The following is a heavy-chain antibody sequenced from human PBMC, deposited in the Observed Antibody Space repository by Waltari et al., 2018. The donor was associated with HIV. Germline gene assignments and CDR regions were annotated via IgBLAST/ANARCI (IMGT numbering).Heavy chain of an antibody. V-gene: IGHV3-33*01. CDR1: GFTFSSYG. CDR2: IWYDGTNK. J-gene: IGHJ6*02. Sequence: QVQLVESGGGVVQPGRSLRLSCAASGFTFSSYGLHWVRQAPGKGVGGVAFIWYDGTNKYYGDSVKGRFTISRDNSKNTLYLQMNSLRAEDTAVYYCARDRSEGGGYYYYGLDVWGQGTTVTVSS. CDR3: ARDRSEGGGYYYYGLDV. D-gene: IGHD2-15*01.